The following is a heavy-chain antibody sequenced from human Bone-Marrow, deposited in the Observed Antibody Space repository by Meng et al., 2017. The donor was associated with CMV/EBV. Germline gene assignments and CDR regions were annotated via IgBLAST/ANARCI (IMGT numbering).Heavy chain of an antibody. Sequence: GESLKISCAASGFTFDDYAMHWVRQAPGKGLEWVSYISSSSSTIYYADSVKGRFTISRDNAKNSLYLQMNSLRAEDTAVYYCASANMVPTYYYYYGMDVWGQGTTVTVSS. CDR2: ISSSSSTI. CDR1: GFTFDDYA. D-gene: IGHD3-10*01. CDR3: ASANMVPTYYYYYGMDV. V-gene: IGHV3-48*04. J-gene: IGHJ6*02.